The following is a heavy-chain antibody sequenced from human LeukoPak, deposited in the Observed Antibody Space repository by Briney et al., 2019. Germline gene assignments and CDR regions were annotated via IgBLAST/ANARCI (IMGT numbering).Heavy chain of an antibody. J-gene: IGHJ3*02. V-gene: IGHV3-7*04. Sequence: GGSLRLSCAASGFTFSSYWMSWVRQAPGKGLKWVANIKQDGSEKYYVDSVKGRFTISRDNAKNSLYLQMNSLRAEDTAVYYCARVSWNDAFDIWGQGTMVTVSS. D-gene: IGHD1-1*01. CDR2: IKQDGSEK. CDR3: ARVSWNDAFDI. CDR1: GFTFSSYW.